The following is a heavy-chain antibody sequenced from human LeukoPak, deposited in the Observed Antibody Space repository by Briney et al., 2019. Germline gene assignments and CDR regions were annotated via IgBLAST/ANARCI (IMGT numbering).Heavy chain of an antibody. CDR3: ATYVPPTTGDRAYYYYYYMDV. J-gene: IGHJ6*03. Sequence: ASVKVSCKVSGYTLTELSMHWVRQAPGKGLEWMGGFGPEDGETIYAQKLQGRVTMTEDASTDTAYMELSSLRSEDTAVYYCATYVPPTTGDRAYYYYYYMDVWGKGTTVTVSS. CDR1: GYTLTELS. V-gene: IGHV1-24*01. D-gene: IGHD7-27*01. CDR2: FGPEDGET.